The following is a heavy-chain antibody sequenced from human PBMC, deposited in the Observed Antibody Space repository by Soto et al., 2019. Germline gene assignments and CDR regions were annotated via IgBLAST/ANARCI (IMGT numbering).Heavy chain of an antibody. V-gene: IGHV4-39*01. CDR2: IYYSGST. J-gene: IGHJ4*02. D-gene: IGHD2-2*01. CDR3: ARSSTIRPNFDY. CDR1: GGSISSSTYY. Sequence: SETLSLTCTVSGGSISSSTYYWGWIRQPPGKGLEWIGSIYYSGSTYYSPSLKSRVTISVDASKNQFSLNLSSVTAADTAVYYCARSSTIRPNFDYWGQGTLVTVSS.